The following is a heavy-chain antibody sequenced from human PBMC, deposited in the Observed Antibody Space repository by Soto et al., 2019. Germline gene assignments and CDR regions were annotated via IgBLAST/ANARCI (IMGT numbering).Heavy chain of an antibody. Sequence: QVQLVQSGAEVKKPGSSVKVSCKASGGTSSSYTISWVRQAPGQGLEWMGRIIPILGIANYAQKFQGRVTITADKSTSTAYMELSSLRSEDTAVYYCARDPDFGYDSSGYYFDYWGQGTLVTVSS. J-gene: IGHJ4*02. CDR2: IIPILGIA. D-gene: IGHD3-22*01. CDR3: ARDPDFGYDSSGYYFDY. V-gene: IGHV1-69*08. CDR1: GGTSSSYT.